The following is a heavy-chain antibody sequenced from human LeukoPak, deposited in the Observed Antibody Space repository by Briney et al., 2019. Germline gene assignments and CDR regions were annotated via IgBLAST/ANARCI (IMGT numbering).Heavy chain of an antibody. CDR2: IIPIFGTA. V-gene: IGHV1-69*13. Sequence: SVKASCXASGGTFSSYAISWVRQAPGQGLEWMGGIIPIFGTANYAQKFQGRVTITADESTSTAYMELSSLRSEDTAVYYCARDLPYYCSSTSCYDFSVGWFDPWGQGTLVTVSS. D-gene: IGHD2-2*01. CDR3: ARDLPYYCSSTSCYDFSVGWFDP. J-gene: IGHJ5*02. CDR1: GGTFSSYA.